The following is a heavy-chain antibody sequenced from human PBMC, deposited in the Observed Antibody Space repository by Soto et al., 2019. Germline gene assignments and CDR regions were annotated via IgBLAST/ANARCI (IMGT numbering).Heavy chain of an antibody. Sequence: SETLSLTCTVSGDSVSTNSYSWSWIRQPPGKGLEWIGYIYHSGSTYYNPSLKSRVTISVDRSKNQFSLKLSSVTAADTAVYYCASGLVTTLHYWGQGTLVTVSS. CDR3: ASGLVTTLHY. D-gene: IGHD4-17*01. V-gene: IGHV4-30-2*01. J-gene: IGHJ4*02. CDR2: IYHSGST. CDR1: GDSVSTNSYS.